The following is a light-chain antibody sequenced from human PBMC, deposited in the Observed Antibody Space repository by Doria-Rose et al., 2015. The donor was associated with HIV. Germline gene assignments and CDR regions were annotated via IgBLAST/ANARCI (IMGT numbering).Light chain of an antibody. CDR1: QSFSSTY. J-gene: IGKJ1*01. Sequence: EIVLTQSPGTLSLSPGERATLSYRASQSFSSTYLAWYQQIPGQAPSLLIYDGSTRATGIPDRFSASGSGTDFTLTINRLEPEDFALYYCHQYGTSWTFGQGTKVEI. CDR3: HQYGTSWT. CDR2: DGS. V-gene: IGKV3-20*01.